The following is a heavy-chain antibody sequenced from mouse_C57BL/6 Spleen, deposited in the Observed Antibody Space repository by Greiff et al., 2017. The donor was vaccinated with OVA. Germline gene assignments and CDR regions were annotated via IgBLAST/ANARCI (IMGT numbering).Heavy chain of an antibody. Sequence: EVQLVESGGGLVKPGGSLKLSCAASGFTFSDYGMHWVRQAPEKGLEWVAYISSGSSTIYYADTVKGRFTISRDNAKNTLFLQMTSLRSEDTAMYYCARKPDYYGSSYWYFDVWGTGTTVTVSS. V-gene: IGHV5-17*01. CDR1: GFTFSDYG. D-gene: IGHD1-1*01. J-gene: IGHJ1*03. CDR3: ARKPDYYGSSYWYFDV. CDR2: ISSGSSTI.